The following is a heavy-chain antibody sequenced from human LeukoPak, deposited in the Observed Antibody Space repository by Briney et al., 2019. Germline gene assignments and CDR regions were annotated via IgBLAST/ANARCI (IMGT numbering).Heavy chain of an antibody. V-gene: IGHV4-59*01. D-gene: IGHD6-19*01. CDR2: IYYSGST. J-gene: IGHJ4*02. CDR3: ARVHHSEGWYGYYFDF. CDR1: GDSIDTNL. Sequence: SETLSLTCTVSGDSIDTNLWNWVRQPPGRGGEWXGYIYYSGSTNYNPSLKSRVAISIDTSRNQFSLKLSSVTPADTAVYYSARVHHSEGWYGYYFDFWGQGALVTVSS.